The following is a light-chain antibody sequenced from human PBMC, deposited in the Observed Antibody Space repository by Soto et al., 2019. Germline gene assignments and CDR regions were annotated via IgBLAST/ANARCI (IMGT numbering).Light chain of an antibody. CDR2: DDN. CDR3: AAWDNSLSGRV. J-gene: IGLJ3*02. CDR1: SSHIGVNY. V-gene: IGLV1-47*02. Sequence: QSVLTQAPSASGTPGQRVTISCSGNSSHIGVNYVYWYQQVPGTAPKLLVFDDNQRPSGVPDRFSDSKSGTSAFRAISGLRSEDEADYYCAAWDNSLSGRVFGGGTKLTVL.